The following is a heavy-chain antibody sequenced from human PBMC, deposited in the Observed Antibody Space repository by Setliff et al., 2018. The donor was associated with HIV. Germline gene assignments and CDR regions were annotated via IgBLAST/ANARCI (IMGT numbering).Heavy chain of an antibody. D-gene: IGHD1-1*01. Sequence: PSETLSLTCSVSGDSVSSVNYYWSWIRQPPGKGLEWIGYIYYSGSTNYNPSLKSRVTISLDTSKNQFSLKLTSVTGSDTAVYYCASAGSGTRAPPRYWGQGTLVTVSS. CDR1: GDSVSSVNYY. CDR2: IYYSGST. V-gene: IGHV4-61*01. CDR3: ASAGSGTRAPPRY. J-gene: IGHJ4*02.